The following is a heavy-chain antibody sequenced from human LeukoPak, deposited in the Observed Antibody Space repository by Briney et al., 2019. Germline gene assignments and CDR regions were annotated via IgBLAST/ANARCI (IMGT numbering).Heavy chain of an antibody. D-gene: IGHD3-22*01. J-gene: IGHJ4*02. CDR1: GVSISGVGYY. CDR3: AGYYYDSSGYFG. CDR2: ISYGGST. Sequence: SETLSLTCTVSGVSISGVGYYWGWFRQPPGKGLEWIGSISYGGSTYYNPSLKSRVFIYVDMSKNQVSLKLSSVTAADTALYYCAGYYYDSSGYFGCGQGTLVTVSS. V-gene: IGHV4-39*01.